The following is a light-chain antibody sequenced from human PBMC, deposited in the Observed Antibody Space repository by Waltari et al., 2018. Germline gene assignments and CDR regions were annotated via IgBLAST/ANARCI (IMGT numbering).Light chain of an antibody. CDR1: QSVLSSSNNKNY. Sequence: DIVMTQSQDSLAVSLGERATINCKSSQSVLSSSNNKNYLAWYQHKPGQPPKLLISCSSTRESGVPDRFSGSGSGTDFTLTISSLQAEDVAVYYCQQHYGSPLTFGGVTKVEL. V-gene: IGKV4-1*01. CDR2: CSS. J-gene: IGKJ4*01. CDR3: QQHYGSPLT.